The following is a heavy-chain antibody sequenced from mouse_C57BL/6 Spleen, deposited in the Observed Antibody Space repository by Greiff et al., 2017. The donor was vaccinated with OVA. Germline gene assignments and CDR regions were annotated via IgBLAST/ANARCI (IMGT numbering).Heavy chain of an antibody. J-gene: IGHJ4*01. CDR3: TPGGIDYD. CDR2: IDPETGGT. Sequence: VQLVESGAELVRPGASVTLSCKASGYTFTDYEMHWVKQTPVHGLEWIGAIDPETGGTAYNQKFKGKAILTADKSSSTAYMELRSLTSEDSAVYYCTPGGIDYDWGQGTSVTVSS. V-gene: IGHV1-15*01. CDR1: GYTFTDYE. D-gene: IGHD2-4*01.